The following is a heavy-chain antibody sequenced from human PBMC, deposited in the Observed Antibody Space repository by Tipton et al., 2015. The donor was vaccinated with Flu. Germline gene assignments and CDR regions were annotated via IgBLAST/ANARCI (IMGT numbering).Heavy chain of an antibody. Sequence: QLVQSGAEVKQPGESLKISCKASGYTFTNYWIGWVRQMPGKGLEWMGIIYPGDSDARYSPTFQGHVTISADKSISTAYLQWSSLKASDTAMYYRAVEGYGGSMYYFDYWGQGTLVTVSS. V-gene: IGHV5-51*01. J-gene: IGHJ4*02. CDR1: GYTFTNYW. CDR2: IYPGDSDA. D-gene: IGHD4-23*01. CDR3: AVEGYGGSMYYFDY.